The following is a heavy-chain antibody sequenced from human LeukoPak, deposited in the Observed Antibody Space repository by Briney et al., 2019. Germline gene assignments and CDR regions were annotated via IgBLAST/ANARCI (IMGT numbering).Heavy chain of an antibody. V-gene: IGHV4-61*02. CDR2: IHTSGRT. Sequence: PSETLSLTCTVSGDSISSGSYYWSWIRQPAGKGLEWIGRIHTSGRTNYNPFLKSRVTISADTSKNQFSLKLSSVTAADTAVYYCARGVTYYYDSSGCLYWGQGTLVTVSS. J-gene: IGHJ4*02. D-gene: IGHD3-22*01. CDR1: GDSISSGSYY. CDR3: ARGVTYYYDSSGCLY.